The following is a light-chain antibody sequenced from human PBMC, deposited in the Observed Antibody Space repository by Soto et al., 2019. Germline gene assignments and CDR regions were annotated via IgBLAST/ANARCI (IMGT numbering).Light chain of an antibody. CDR1: SSDVGGYNY. V-gene: IGLV2-14*01. J-gene: IGLJ2*01. CDR2: DVS. Sequence: QSVLTQPASVSGSPGQSITISCTGTSSDVGGYNYVSWYQQHPGKAPKLMIYDVSNRPSGVSNRFSDSKSGNTASLTISGLQAEDEADYYCSSYTSSRDVVFGGGTKLTVL. CDR3: SSYTSSRDVV.